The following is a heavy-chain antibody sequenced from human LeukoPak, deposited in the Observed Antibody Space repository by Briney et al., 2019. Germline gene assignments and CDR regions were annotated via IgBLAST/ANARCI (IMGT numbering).Heavy chain of an antibody. CDR3: AKGVVVVAATDY. CDR2: ISWNSGSI. CDR1: GFTFDDYA. D-gene: IGHD2-15*01. J-gene: IGHJ4*02. Sequence: GGSLRLSCAASGFTFDDYAMHWVRQAPGKGLEWVSGISWNSGSIAYADSVKGRFTISRDNAKNSLYLQMNSLRAEDTAVYYCAKGVVVVAATDYWGQGTLVTVSS. V-gene: IGHV3-9*01.